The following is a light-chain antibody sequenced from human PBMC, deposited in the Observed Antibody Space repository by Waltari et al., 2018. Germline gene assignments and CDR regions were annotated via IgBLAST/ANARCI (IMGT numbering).Light chain of an antibody. CDR1: SSIVDDYNF. Sequence: QSALTQPRSVSGSPGQSVTISCTGTSSIVDDYNFISWYRQHPGEAPKLMIYDVSKRPSGVPGRFSGSKSGNMASLTISGLQAEDEADYYCFSYASSYTSWVFGGGTKLTVL. J-gene: IGLJ3*02. V-gene: IGLV2-11*01. CDR2: DVS. CDR3: FSYASSYTSWV.